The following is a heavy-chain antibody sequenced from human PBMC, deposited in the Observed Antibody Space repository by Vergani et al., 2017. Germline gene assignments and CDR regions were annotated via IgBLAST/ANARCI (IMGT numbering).Heavy chain of an antibody. CDR1: GGSISSSSYY. Sequence: QLQLPESGPGLVKPSETLSLTCTVSGGSISSSSYYWGWIRQPPGKGLGWIGSIYYSGSTYYNPSLKSRVTISVDTSKNQFSLKLSSVTAADTAVYYCARRAAAGSFLIFDYWGQGTLVTVSS. CDR3: ARRAAAGSFLIFDY. V-gene: IGHV4-39*01. D-gene: IGHD6-13*01. CDR2: IYYSGST. J-gene: IGHJ4*02.